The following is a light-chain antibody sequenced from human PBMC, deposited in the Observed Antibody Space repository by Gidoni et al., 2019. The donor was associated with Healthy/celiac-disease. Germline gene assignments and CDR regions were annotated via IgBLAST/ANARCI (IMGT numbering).Light chain of an antibody. CDR2: LGS. V-gene: IGKV2-28*01. CDR1: QSLRHSNGYNY. J-gene: IGKJ1*01. Sequence: DIVMTQSPLSLPVTPGEPASISCRSSQSLRHSNGYNYWDCYLQKPGQSPLLLIYLGSNRAFVVPDRFSGSGSGTDFTLKISRVEAEDVGVYYCMQALQTRTFGQGTKVEIK. CDR3: MQALQTRT.